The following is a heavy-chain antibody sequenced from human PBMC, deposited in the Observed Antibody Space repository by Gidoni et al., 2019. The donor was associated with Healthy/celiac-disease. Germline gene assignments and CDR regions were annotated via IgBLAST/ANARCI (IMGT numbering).Heavy chain of an antibody. D-gene: IGHD3-10*01. V-gene: IGHV4-39*01. Sequence: QLQLQESGPGLVKPSETLSLTCTVSVGSISSSSYYWGWTRQPPGKGLEWIGRIYYSGSTYYNPSLKSRVTISVDTSKNQFSLKLSSVTAADTAVYYCARPLWFGELFYWGQGTLVTVSS. CDR3: ARPLWFGELFY. J-gene: IGHJ4*02. CDR2: IYYSGST. CDR1: VGSISSSSYY.